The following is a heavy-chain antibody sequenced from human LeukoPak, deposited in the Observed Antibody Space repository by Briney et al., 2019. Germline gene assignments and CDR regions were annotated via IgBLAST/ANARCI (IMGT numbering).Heavy chain of an antibody. CDR2: ISFDGSAK. D-gene: IGHD6-13*01. CDR1: GFTFSNYG. CDR3: AKDRVTAAGYYFGY. J-gene: IGHJ4*02. Sequence: PGGSLRLSCAASGFTFSNYGMHWVRQAPGKGLEWVSVISFDGSAKYYADSVKGRFTISRDNSKNTLYLQMTSLRAEDTAVYYCAKDRVTAAGYYFGYWGQGTLVTVSS. V-gene: IGHV3-30*18.